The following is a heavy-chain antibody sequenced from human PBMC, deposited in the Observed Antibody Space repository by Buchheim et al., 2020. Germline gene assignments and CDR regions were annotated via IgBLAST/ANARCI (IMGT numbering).Heavy chain of an antibody. D-gene: IGHD3-9*01. CDR1: GDSISSTSHS. J-gene: IGHJ6*02. CDR3: ARGVTGPEAAYYYGMDV. CDR2: VYTTGSP. Sequence: QVQLQESGPGLVKPSQTLSLTCTVSGDSISSTSHSWNWIRQPAGKGLEWIGRVYTTGSPNYNPSLKSRVGISLVTSQNHFSLWLSSVTAADTAVYYCARGVTGPEAAYYYGMDVWGQRTT. V-gene: IGHV4-61*02.